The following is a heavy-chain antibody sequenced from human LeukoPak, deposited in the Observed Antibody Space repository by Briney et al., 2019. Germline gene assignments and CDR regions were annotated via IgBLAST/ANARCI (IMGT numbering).Heavy chain of an antibody. Sequence: PGGSLRLSCAASGLIVSSNYMSWVRQAPGKGLECVSDISSGGNPFFADSVKGRFPISRDNSQDTVFLQMNNLKTGDPARYYWSREVRGYYFDYWGQGTPVTVSS. CDR3: SREVRGYYFDY. J-gene: IGHJ4*02. V-gene: IGHV3-53*01. CDR2: ISSGGNP. CDR1: GLIVSSNY. D-gene: IGHD3-22*01.